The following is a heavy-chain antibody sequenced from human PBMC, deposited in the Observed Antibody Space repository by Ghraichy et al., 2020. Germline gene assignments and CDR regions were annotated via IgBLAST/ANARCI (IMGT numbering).Heavy chain of an antibody. J-gene: IGHJ4*02. V-gene: IGHV3-21*01. D-gene: IGHD3-22*01. CDR1: GFTFSSYS. CDR3: ARGQGGYDSSGYPDY. CDR2: ISSSSSYI. Sequence: SCAASGFTFSSYSMNWVRQAPGKGLEWVSSISSSSSYIYYADSVKGRFTISRDNAKNSLYLQMNSLRAEDTAVYYCARGQGGYDSSGYPDYWGQGTLVTVSS.